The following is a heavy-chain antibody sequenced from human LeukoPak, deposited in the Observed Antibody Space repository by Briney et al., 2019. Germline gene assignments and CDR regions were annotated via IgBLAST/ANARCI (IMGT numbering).Heavy chain of an antibody. V-gene: IGHV3-11*04. J-gene: IGHJ5*02. D-gene: IGHD3-10*01. Sequence: NAGGSLRLSCAASGFTFSDYYMSWIRRAPGKGLEWGSYISSSCSTIYYADSVKGRFTISRDNAKNSLYLQMNSMRAEATAVYYCARGRLSLYGSGSYYEYNWFDPWGQGTLVTVSS. CDR1: GFTFSDYY. CDR2: ISSSCSTI. CDR3: ARGRLSLYGSGSYYEYNWFDP.